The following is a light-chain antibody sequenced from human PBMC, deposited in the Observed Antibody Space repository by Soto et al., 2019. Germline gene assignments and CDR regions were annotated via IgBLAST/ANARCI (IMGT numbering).Light chain of an antibody. J-gene: IGKJ4*01. CDR3: QQRINWPLT. V-gene: IGKV3-11*01. CDR1: QSVISTY. CDR2: DTS. Sequence: EIVMTQSPATLSVSPGERATLSCRSSQSVISTYLAWYQQKPGQSPRLLIYDTSYRVTGIPARFSGSGSGTDFTLTISSLEPEDFAVYFCQQRINWPLTFGGGTKVDIK.